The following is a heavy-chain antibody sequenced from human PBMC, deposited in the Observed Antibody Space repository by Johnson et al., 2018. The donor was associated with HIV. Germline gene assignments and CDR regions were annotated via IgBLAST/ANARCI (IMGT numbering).Heavy chain of an antibody. D-gene: IGHD6-13*01. J-gene: IGHJ3*02. Sequence: QVQLVESGGGVVQRGGSLRLACAASGFIFSSYGMHWVRQAPGKGLEWVAFIRFDGSNKFYADSVKGRFTLSRDNSKNTLYLQMNSLKAYDTAIYYCAKDEEGYSSAWSAGTAFDIWGQGTMVTVSS. CDR3: AKDEEGYSSAWSAGTAFDI. CDR2: IRFDGSNK. V-gene: IGHV3-30*02. CDR1: GFIFSSYG.